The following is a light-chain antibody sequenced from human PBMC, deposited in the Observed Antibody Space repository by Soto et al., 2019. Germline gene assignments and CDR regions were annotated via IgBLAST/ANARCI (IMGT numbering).Light chain of an antibody. J-gene: IGKJ5*01. V-gene: IGKV3-20*01. CDR2: GAS. CDR1: QSISSSY. CDR3: QQYGTSPIT. Sequence: EIVLTQSPGTLSLSPGEGVTLSCRASQSISSSYLAWYQQKPGQAPRLLIYGASIRATGIPDRFSGSGSGTDFTLTISGLDPEDFAVYYCQQYGTSPITFGQGTRLEIK.